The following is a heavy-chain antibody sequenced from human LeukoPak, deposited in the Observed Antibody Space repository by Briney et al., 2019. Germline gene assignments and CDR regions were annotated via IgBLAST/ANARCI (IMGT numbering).Heavy chain of an antibody. D-gene: IGHD2-2*01. CDR2: IRSSSSYI. Sequence: VGSLRLSCAAPGFTFSRYSMNWVRQAPGKGLEWVSSIRSSSSYIYYADSVKGRFTISRDNAKNSLYLQMNSLRAEDTAVYYCASSSPNWFDPWGQGTLVTVSS. CDR3: ASSSPNWFDP. J-gene: IGHJ5*02. CDR1: GFTFSRYS. V-gene: IGHV3-21*01.